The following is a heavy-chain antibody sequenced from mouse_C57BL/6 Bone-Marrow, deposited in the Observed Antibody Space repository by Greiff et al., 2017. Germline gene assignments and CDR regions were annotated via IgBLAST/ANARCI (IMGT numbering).Heavy chain of an antibody. CDR3: ARRQAYYSNFYWYFDV. Sequence: QVHVKQSGPELVKPGASVKLSCKASGYTFTSYDINWVKQRPGQGLEWIGWIYPRDGSTKYNEKFKGKATLTVDTSSSTAYMELHSLTSEDSAVYFCARRQAYYSNFYWYFDVWGTGTTVTVSS. CDR2: IYPRDGST. V-gene: IGHV1-85*01. J-gene: IGHJ1*03. CDR1: GYTFTSYD. D-gene: IGHD2-5*01.